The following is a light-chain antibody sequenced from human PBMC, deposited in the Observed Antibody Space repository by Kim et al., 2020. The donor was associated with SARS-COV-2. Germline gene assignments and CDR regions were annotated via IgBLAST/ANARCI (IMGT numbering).Light chain of an antibody. CDR3: CSYAGSSTYV. Sequence: GQSITISCTGTSSDVGSYNLVSWYQHHPGKAPKVLIYEVSKRPSGVSNRFSGSKSGNTASLTISGLQAEDEADYYCCSYAGSSTYVFGTGTKVTVL. CDR1: SSDVGSYNL. V-gene: IGLV2-23*02. J-gene: IGLJ1*01. CDR2: EVS.